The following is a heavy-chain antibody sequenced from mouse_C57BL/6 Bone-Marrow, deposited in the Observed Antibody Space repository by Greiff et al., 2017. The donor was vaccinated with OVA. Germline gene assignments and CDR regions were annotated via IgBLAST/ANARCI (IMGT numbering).Heavy chain of an antibody. J-gene: IGHJ2*01. Sequence: VQLQQPGAELVKPGASVKLSCKASGYTFTSYWMHWVKQRPGQGLEWIGMIHPYSGSTNYNEKFKSKATLTVDKSSSTAYMQLSSLTSEDSAVYYCARRGLLRAPYYFDYWGQGTTLTVSS. CDR1: GYTFTSYW. CDR3: ARRGLLRAPYYFDY. CDR2: IHPYSGST. V-gene: IGHV1-64*01. D-gene: IGHD1-1*01.